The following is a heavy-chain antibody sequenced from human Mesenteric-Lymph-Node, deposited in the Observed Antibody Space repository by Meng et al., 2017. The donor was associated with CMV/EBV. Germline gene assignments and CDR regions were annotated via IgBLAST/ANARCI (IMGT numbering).Heavy chain of an antibody. D-gene: IGHD6-6*01. V-gene: IGHV1-46*01. J-gene: IGHJ6*02. Sequence: GESLKISCAASGFTFSSYGMHWVRQAPGQGLEWMGIINPSGGSTSYAQKFQGRVTMTRDTSTSTVYMELSSLRSEDTAVYYCARDLPESSSFYYYYGMDVWGQGTTVTVSS. CDR2: INPSGGST. CDR1: GFTFSSYG. CDR3: ARDLPESSSFYYYYGMDV.